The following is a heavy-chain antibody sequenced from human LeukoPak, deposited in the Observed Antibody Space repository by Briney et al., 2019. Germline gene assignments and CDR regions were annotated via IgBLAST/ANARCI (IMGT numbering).Heavy chain of an antibody. V-gene: IGHV3-33*01. CDR3: ARVGSGSYFSDGFDI. CDR1: GFTFSSYG. D-gene: IGHD1-26*01. Sequence: PGRSLRLSCAASGFTFSSYGMHWVRQAPGKGLEWVAVIWYDGSIKYYADSVKGRFTISRDNPKNTLYLQMNSLRAEDTAVYYCARVGSGSYFSDGFDIWGQGTMVTVSS. J-gene: IGHJ3*02. CDR2: IWYDGSIK.